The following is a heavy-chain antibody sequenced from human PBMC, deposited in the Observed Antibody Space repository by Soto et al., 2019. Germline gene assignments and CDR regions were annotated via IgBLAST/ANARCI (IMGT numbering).Heavy chain of an antibody. D-gene: IGHD5-12*01. CDR1: GFSFSIFW. J-gene: IGHJ4*02. CDR3: TRGGGYSGYDPFDY. V-gene: IGHV3-74*01. CDR2: INGGGSSA. Sequence: EVQLVESGGDLVQPGGSLTLSCAASGFSFSIFWMHWVRQAPGKGLVWVSSINGGGSSADYADSVKRRFTFSRDNAKNTLYLQMNSLRAEDTDVYYCTRGGGYSGYDPFDYWGQGTLVTVSS.